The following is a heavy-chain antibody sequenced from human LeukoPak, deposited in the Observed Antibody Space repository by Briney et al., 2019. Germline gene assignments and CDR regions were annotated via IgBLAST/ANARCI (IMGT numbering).Heavy chain of an antibody. CDR1: GGSISSSNW. J-gene: IGHJ4*02. V-gene: IGHV4-4*02. CDR3: ARLAWGRLDY. D-gene: IGHD7-27*01. Sequence: SGTLSLTCAVSGGSISSSNWWSWVRQPPGKGLEWIGSIYQSGSTYYNPSLKSRVTISVDTSKNQFSLRLSSVTAADTAVYYCARLAWGRLDYWGQGILVTVSS. CDR2: IYQSGST.